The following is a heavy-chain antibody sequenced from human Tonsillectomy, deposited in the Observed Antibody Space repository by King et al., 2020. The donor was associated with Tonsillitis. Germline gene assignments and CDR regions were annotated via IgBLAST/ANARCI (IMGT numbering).Heavy chain of an antibody. V-gene: IGHV1-69*12. CDR2: IIPIFGLV. Sequence: QLVQSGAELKRPGSSVKVSCTASGGSFSTYGVNWVRQAPGQGLEWMGGIIPIFGLVNYAKNFQARLTITADDSTNTGYLELSSLQSEDTAVYFCAREVTDYVWESSRHYFDSWGQGTLVTVSS. J-gene: IGHJ4*02. D-gene: IGHD3-16*01. CDR3: AREVTDYVWESSRHYFDS. CDR1: GGSFSTYG.